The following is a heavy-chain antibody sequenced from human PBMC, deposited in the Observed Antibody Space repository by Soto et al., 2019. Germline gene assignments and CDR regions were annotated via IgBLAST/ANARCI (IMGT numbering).Heavy chain of an antibody. V-gene: IGHV3-30-3*01. CDR2: ISYDGTKK. CDR1: RFTFSDYA. Sequence: QVQQVESGGGVVHPGQSLTLSCTASRFTFSDYAIHWVRQAPGKGLEWVAAISYDGTKKYYADSVKGRFTISRDSPKTAVFLQMNSLRPDDTAVYYCATTGGYRVETPTSRFSYFDYWGQGTLVTVAS. J-gene: IGHJ4*02. CDR3: ATTGGYRVETPTSRFSYFDY. D-gene: IGHD7-27*01.